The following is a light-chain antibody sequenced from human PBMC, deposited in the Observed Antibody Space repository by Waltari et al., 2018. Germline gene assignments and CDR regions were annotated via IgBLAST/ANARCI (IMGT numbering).Light chain of an antibody. J-gene: IGLJ1*01. CDR2: EFS. Sequence: QSALTQPVSVSGSPGQSITISCTGTNSDLGSYNLVSWYQQHPGKAPKFMIYEFSKRPSGVSNRFSGSKSGNTASLTISEIQAEDEADYYCCSYAGGGTFVFGTGTKVTVL. V-gene: IGLV2-23*02. CDR1: NSDLGSYNL. CDR3: CSYAGGGTFV.